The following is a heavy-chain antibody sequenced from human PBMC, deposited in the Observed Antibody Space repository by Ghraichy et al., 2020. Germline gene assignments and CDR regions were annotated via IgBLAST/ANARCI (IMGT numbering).Heavy chain of an antibody. J-gene: IGHJ5*02. V-gene: IGHV4-34*01. Sequence: SQTLSLTCAVYGGSFSGYYWSWIRQPPGKGLEWIGEINHSGSTNYNPSLKSRVTISVDTSKNQFSLKLSSVTAADTAVYYCARHGWGSWRSRYSSSWLSTTSFDPWGQGTLVTVSS. CDR3: ARHGWGSWRSRYSSSWLSTTSFDP. D-gene: IGHD6-13*01. CDR2: INHSGST. CDR1: GGSFSGYY.